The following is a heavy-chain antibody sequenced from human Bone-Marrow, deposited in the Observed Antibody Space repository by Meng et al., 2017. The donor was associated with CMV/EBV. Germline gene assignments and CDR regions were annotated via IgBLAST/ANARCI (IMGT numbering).Heavy chain of an antibody. V-gene: IGHV3-53*01. CDR2: TFGGDAT. CDR3: ARSGVISWGMDV. D-gene: IGHD3-10*01. CDR1: GFTVSTNY. J-gene: IGHJ6*02. Sequence: GESLKISCAASGFTVSTNYMSWVRQAPGKGLEWVAVTFGGDATSYAPSVKGRFTISRDDSKNTVYLHMSGLKAEDTAVYYCARSGVISWGMDVWGQGTTVTVSS.